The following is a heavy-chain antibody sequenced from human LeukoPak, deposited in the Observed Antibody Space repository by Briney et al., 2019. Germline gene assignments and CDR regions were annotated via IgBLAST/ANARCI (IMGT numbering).Heavy chain of an antibody. J-gene: IGHJ6*03. CDR1: GGTFSSYA. Sequence: SVKVSCKASGGTFSSYAISWVRQAPGQGLEWMGGIIPIFGTANYAQKFQGRVTITADESTSTAYMELSSLRPEDTAVYYCARDMLGYYYYMDVWGKGTTVTVSS. CDR3: ARDMLGYYYYMDV. V-gene: IGHV1-69*13. D-gene: IGHD3-10*02. CDR2: IIPIFGTA.